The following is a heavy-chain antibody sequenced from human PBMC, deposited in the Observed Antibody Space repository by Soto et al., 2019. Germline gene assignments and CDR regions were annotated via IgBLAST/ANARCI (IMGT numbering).Heavy chain of an antibody. Sequence: EVQLVESGGGLVQPGGSLRLSCAASGFTFSSYWMSWVRQAPGKGLAWLANIKQDGSEKYYVDSVKGRFTISRDHAKNSLYLQMNSLRAEDTAVYYCASAPYSSSWYGAGNFDYWGQGTLVTVSS. CDR2: IKQDGSEK. CDR3: ASAPYSSSWYGAGNFDY. V-gene: IGHV3-7*05. J-gene: IGHJ4*02. D-gene: IGHD6-13*01. CDR1: GFTFSSYW.